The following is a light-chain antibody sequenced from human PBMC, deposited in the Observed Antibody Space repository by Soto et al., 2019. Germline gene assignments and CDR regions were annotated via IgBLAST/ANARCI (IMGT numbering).Light chain of an antibody. CDR3: QQRSNWPRGT. J-gene: IGKJ1*01. V-gene: IGKV3-11*01. CDR1: QSVSSY. Sequence: EIGLTQSHATLSFSPGERATLSSRASQSVSSYLAWYQQKPGQAPSLLIYDASNRATGIPARFSGSGSGTDFTLTISSLEPEDFAVYYCQQRSNWPRGTFGQGTKVDI. CDR2: DAS.